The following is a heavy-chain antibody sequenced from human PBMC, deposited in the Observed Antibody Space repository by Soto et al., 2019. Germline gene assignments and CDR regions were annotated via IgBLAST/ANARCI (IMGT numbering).Heavy chain of an antibody. CDR2: ISSGGNT. Sequence: SLRLSCAASGFTVSSNYMSWVRQAPGKGLEWVSVISSGGNTYYADSVKGRFTISRDNSKNTLFLLINSLRAEDTALYYCAREAGHYYYGMDVWGQGTTVTVSS. CDR1: GFTVSSNY. J-gene: IGHJ6*02. V-gene: IGHV3-53*01. D-gene: IGHD6-13*01. CDR3: AREAGHYYYGMDV.